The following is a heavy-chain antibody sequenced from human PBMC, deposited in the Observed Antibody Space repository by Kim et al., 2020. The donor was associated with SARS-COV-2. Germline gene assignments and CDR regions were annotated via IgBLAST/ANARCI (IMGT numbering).Heavy chain of an antibody. V-gene: IGHV3-33*01. Sequence: YADSVKGRFTISRDNSKNTLYLQMNSLRAEDTAVYYCARGAGYSSGWYNYWGQGTLVTVSS. J-gene: IGHJ4*02. D-gene: IGHD6-19*01. CDR3: ARGAGYSSGWYNY.